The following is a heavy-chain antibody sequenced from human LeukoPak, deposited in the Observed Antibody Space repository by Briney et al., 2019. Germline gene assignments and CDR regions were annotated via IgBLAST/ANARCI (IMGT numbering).Heavy chain of an antibody. CDR1: GFTFSRSG. J-gene: IGHJ4*02. CDR3: ASTQRGDYFDY. Sequence: GGSLRLSCAASGFTFSRSGMHWVRQAPGKGLEWVAVISYDGSNKYYADSVKGRFTISRDNSKNTLYLQMNSLRAEDTAVYYCASTQRGDYFDYWGQGTLVTVSS. D-gene: IGHD2-15*01. V-gene: IGHV3-30*03. CDR2: ISYDGSNK.